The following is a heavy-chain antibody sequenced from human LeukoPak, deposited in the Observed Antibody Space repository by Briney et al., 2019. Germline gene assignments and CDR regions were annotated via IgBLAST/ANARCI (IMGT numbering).Heavy chain of an antibody. Sequence: SETLSLTCTVSGGSISSHYWSWIRQPPGKGLEWIGYIYYSGSTNYNPSLKSRVTISVDTSKNQFSLKLSSVTAADTAVYYCAGGIAAPTWFDPWGQGTLVTVSS. J-gene: IGHJ5*02. CDR1: GGSISSHY. CDR3: AGGIAAPTWFDP. CDR2: IYYSGST. V-gene: IGHV4-59*11. D-gene: IGHD6-6*01.